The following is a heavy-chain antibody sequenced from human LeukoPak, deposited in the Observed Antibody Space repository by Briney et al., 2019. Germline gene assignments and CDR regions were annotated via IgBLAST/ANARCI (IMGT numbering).Heavy chain of an antibody. CDR1: GYTFTSYG. Sequence: ASVKVSFTASGYTFTSYGISWVRQAPGQGLEWMGWISAYNGNTNYAQKLQGRVTMTTDTSTSTAYMELRSLRSDDTAVYYCARARPGYSSGWYERHYGMDVWGQGTTVTVSS. CDR3: ARARPGYSSGWYERHYGMDV. J-gene: IGHJ6*02. D-gene: IGHD6-19*01. CDR2: ISAYNGNT. V-gene: IGHV1-18*01.